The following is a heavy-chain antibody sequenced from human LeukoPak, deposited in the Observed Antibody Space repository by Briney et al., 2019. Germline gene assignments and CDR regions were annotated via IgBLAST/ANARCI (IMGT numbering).Heavy chain of an antibody. V-gene: IGHV1-2*02. CDR2: INPNSGGT. J-gene: IGHJ4*02. D-gene: IGHD1-26*01. Sequence: GASVKVSCKASGYTFTGYYMHWVRQAPGQGLEWMGWINPNSGGTNYAQKLQGRVTMTTDTSTSTAYMELRSLSSDDTAVYYCARWTSGSQYYFDYWGQGTLVTVSS. CDR3: ARWTSGSQYYFDY. CDR1: GYTFTGYY.